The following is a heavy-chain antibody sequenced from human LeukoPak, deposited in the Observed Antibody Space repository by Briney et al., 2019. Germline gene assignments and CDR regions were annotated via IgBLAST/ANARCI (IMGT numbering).Heavy chain of an antibody. J-gene: IGHJ3*02. CDR1: GFTYSSYA. CDR2: ISYDGSNK. D-gene: IGHD3-16*01. CDR3: ARDAKFEAGAFDI. Sequence: GRSLRLSCAASGFTYSSYAMHWVRQAPGKGLEGVAVISYDGSNKYYADSVKGRFTIYGENSKNTLYLQMNSLRAEDTAVYYCARDAKFEAGAFDIWGQGTMVTVSS. V-gene: IGHV3-30*04.